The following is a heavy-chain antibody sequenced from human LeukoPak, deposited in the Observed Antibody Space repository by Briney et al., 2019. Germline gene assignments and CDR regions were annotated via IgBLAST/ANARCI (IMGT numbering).Heavy chain of an antibody. CDR3: ASDTYDSSGYYYFDY. J-gene: IGHJ4*02. CDR1: GYTFTSYG. V-gene: IGHV1-18*01. D-gene: IGHD3-22*01. Sequence: ASVKVSCTASGYTFTSYGITWVRQAPGQGLEWMGWISGYNGNTNYAQKFQGRVTMTTDTSTSTAYMELRSLRSDDTAVYFCASDTYDSSGYYYFDYWGQGTLVTVSP. CDR2: ISGYNGNT.